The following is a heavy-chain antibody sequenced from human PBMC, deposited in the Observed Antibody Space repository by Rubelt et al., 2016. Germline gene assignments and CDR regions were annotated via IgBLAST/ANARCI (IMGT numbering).Heavy chain of an antibody. CDR2: INPSGGST. Sequence: QVQLVQSGAEVKKPGASVKVSCKASGYTFTSYYMHWVRQAPGQGLEWMGIINPSGGSTSYAQKFQGRGTMTRDTSTSTVYMERSSLRSEDTAVYYCARGARLYSMDPRNAFDIWGQGTMVTVSS. CDR3: ARGARLYSMDPRNAFDI. J-gene: IGHJ3*02. D-gene: IGHD4-11*01. V-gene: IGHV1-46*01. CDR1: GYTFTSYY.